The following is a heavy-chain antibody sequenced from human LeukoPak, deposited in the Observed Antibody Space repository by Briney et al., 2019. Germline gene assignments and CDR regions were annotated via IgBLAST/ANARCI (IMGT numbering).Heavy chain of an antibody. Sequence: GGSLRLSCAASGFTFSSYAMSWVRQAPGKGLEWVSAISDGGSYTNYADSVKGRFTISRDNSKNTLYLQMNSLRAEDTAVYYCARVAHYYDSGGYWLDYWGQGTLVTVSS. CDR2: ISDGGSYT. V-gene: IGHV3-23*01. CDR1: GFTFSSYA. CDR3: ARVAHYYDSGGYWLDY. D-gene: IGHD3-22*01. J-gene: IGHJ4*02.